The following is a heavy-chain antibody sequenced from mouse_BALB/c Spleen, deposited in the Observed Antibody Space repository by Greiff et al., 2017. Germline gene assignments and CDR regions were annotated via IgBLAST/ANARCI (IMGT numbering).Heavy chain of an antibody. D-gene: IGHD1-2*01. V-gene: IGHV3-2*02. CDR2: ISYSGST. CDR3: ARWALRLRYFDV. J-gene: IGHJ1*01. Sequence: EVQLVESGPGLVKPSQSLSLTCTVTGYSITSDYAWNWIRQFPGNKLEWMGYISYSGSTSYNPSLKSRISITRDTSKNQFFLQLNSVTTEDTATYYCARWALRLRYFDVWGAGTTVTVSS. CDR1: GYSITSDYA.